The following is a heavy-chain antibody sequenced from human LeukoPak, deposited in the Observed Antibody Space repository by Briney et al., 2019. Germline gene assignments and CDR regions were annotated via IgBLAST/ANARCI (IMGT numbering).Heavy chain of an antibody. Sequence: GASLQISCKGSGYSFTSYWIGWGRRLPGKGLEWMGIIYPGDSDTRYSPSFQGQVTISADKSISTAYLQWSSLKASDTAMYYCARQSRADWFDPWGQGTLVTVSS. CDR2: IYPGDSDT. CDR3: ARQSRADWFDP. D-gene: IGHD5-24*01. V-gene: IGHV5-51*01. CDR1: GYSFTSYW. J-gene: IGHJ5*02.